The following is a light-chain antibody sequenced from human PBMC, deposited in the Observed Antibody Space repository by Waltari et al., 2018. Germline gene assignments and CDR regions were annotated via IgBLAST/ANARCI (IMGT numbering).Light chain of an antibody. CDR1: GNDIGPYNR. V-gene: IGLV2-18*02. Sequence: QSALTQPPSVAGSPGQSVTISCSGTGNDIGPYNRVSWYQQSPGTAPRLMIYEVKSRPSGVPDRFSGSKSGNTASLTISGLQAEDEADYYCSSYTTSTTQVFGTGTKVTVL. CDR2: EVK. CDR3: SSYTTSTTQV. J-gene: IGLJ1*01.